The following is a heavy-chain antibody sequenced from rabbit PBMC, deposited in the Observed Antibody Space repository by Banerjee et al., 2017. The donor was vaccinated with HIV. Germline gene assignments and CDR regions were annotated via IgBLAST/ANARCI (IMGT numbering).Heavy chain of an antibody. CDR1: GIDFSSVG. CDR2: IVAGSSGTT. CDR3: ARDAGLSSVYFSL. J-gene: IGHJ4*01. Sequence: QEQLVESGGGLVTLGGSLKLSCKSSGIDFSSVGIVWVRQAPGKGLEWIGCIVAGSSGTTYYASWAKGRFTVSKTSSTTVTLQMTSLTAADTATYFCARDAGLSSVYFSLWGPGTLVTVS. V-gene: IGHV1S45*01. D-gene: IGHD1-1*01.